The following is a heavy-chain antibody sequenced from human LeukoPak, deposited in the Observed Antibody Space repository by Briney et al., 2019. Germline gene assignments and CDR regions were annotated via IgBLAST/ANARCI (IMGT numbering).Heavy chain of an antibody. J-gene: IGHJ6*02. D-gene: IGHD2-2*02. CDR2: INPNSGGT. Sequence: ASVKVSCKASGYTFTGYYMHWVRQAPGQGLEWMGWINPNSGGTNYAQKFQGRVTMTRDTSISTAYMELSRLRSDDTAVYYCHHGVVPAAIRRLGGMDVWGQGTTVTVSS. CDR3: HHGVVPAAIRRLGGMDV. V-gene: IGHV1-2*02. CDR1: GYTFTGYY.